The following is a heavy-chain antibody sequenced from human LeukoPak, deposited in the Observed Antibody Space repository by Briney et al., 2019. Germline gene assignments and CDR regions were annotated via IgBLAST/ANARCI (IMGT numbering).Heavy chain of an antibody. V-gene: IGHV3-53*01. CDR3: AKAVVATIGGFDY. D-gene: IGHD5-12*01. CDR2: IYSSGST. CDR1: GFTATTNY. J-gene: IGHJ4*02. Sequence: PGGFLRLSCAGSGFTATTNYMSWVRQAPGKGLEWVSVIYSSGSTSYADSVKGRFTISRDSSKNTLYLQMNSLRAEDTAVYYCAKAVVATIGGFDYWGQGTLVTVSS.